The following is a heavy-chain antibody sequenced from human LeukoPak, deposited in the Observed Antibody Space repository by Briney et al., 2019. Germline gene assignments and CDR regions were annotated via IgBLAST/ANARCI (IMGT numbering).Heavy chain of an antibody. CDR1: GGTFSSYA. D-gene: IGHD5-12*01. CDR2: IIPIFGTA. CDR3: ARVSVATTNYFDY. J-gene: IGHJ4*02. Sequence: SVKVSCKASGGTFSSYAISWVRQAPGQGLEWMGGIIPIFGTANYAQKFQGRVTITADESTSTAYMGLSSLRSEDTAVYYCARVSVATTNYFDYWGQGTLVTVSS. V-gene: IGHV1-69*01.